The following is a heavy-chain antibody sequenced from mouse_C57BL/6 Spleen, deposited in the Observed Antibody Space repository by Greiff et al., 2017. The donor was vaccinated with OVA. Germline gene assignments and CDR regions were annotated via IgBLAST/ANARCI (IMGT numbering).Heavy chain of an antibody. J-gene: IGHJ1*03. CDR2: IDTSDSET. Sequence: QVQLQQPGAELVRPGSSVKLSCKASGYTFTSYWMHWVKQRPIQGLEWIGNIDTSDSETHYNQKFKDKATLTVDKSSSTAYMQLSSLTSEDSAVYYCARRRGRSTRYFDVWGTGTTVTVSS. CDR1: GYTFTSYW. D-gene: IGHD1-1*01. CDR3: ARRRGRSTRYFDV. V-gene: IGHV1-52*01.